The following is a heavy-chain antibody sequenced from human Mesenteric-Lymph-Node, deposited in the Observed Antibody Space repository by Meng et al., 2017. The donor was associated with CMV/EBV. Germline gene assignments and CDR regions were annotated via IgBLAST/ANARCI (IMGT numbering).Heavy chain of an antibody. Sequence: ASVKVSCKASGYTFTGYYMHWVRQAPGQGLEWMGWINPNSGGTNYAQKFQGRVTMTRDTSISTAYLQWSSLQASDTAMYYCARPRDRGAARPNYFDYWGQGTLVTVSS. CDR1: GYTFTGYY. J-gene: IGHJ4*02. CDR2: INPNSGGT. V-gene: IGHV1-2*02. D-gene: IGHD6-6*01. CDR3: ARPRDRGAARPNYFDY.